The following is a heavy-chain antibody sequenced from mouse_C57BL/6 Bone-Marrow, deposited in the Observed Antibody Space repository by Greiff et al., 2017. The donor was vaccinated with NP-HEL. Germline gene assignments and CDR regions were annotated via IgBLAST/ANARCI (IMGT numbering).Heavy chain of an antibody. CDR1: GFTFSSYA. D-gene: IGHD1-1*01. CDR3: ARDGTTVVPYAMDY. Sequence: EVQGVESGGGLVKPGGSLKLSCAASGFTFSSYAMSWVRQTPEKRLEWVATISDGGSYTYYPDNVKGRFTISRDNAKNNLCLQMSHLKSEDTAMYYCARDGTTVVPYAMDYWGQGTSVTVSS. CDR2: ISDGGSYT. J-gene: IGHJ4*01. V-gene: IGHV5-4*01.